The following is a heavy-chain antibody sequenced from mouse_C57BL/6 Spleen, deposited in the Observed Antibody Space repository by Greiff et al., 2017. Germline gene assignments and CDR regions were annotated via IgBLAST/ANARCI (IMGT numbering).Heavy chain of an antibody. D-gene: IGHD2-3*01. CDR2: INPNNGGT. Sequence: EVQLQQSGPELVKPGASVKISCKASGYTFTDYYMTWVKQSHGKSLEWIGDINPNNGGTSYNQKFKGKATLTVDKSSSTAYMGLRSLTSEDSAVYYCARGGYYEGAMDYWGQGTSVTVSS. V-gene: IGHV1-26*01. J-gene: IGHJ4*01. CDR3: ARGGYYEGAMDY. CDR1: GYTFTDYY.